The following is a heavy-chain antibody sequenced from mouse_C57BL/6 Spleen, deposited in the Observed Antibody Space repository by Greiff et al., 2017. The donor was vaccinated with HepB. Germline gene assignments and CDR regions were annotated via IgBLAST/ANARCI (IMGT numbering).Heavy chain of an antibody. V-gene: IGHV1-85*01. CDR2: IYPRDGST. Sequence: VQLQQSGPELVKPGASVKLSCTASGYTFTSYYINWVKQRPGQGLEWIGWIYPRDGSTKYTEKFKGKATLTVDTSSSTAYLELHSLTSEDSAVYFCARRWLGGYYALDYWGQGTSVTVSS. CDR1: GYTFTSYY. D-gene: IGHD2-3*01. J-gene: IGHJ4*01. CDR3: ARRWLGGYYALDY.